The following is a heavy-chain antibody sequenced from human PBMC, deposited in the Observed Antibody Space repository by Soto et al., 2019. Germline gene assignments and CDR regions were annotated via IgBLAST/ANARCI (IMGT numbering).Heavy chain of an antibody. D-gene: IGHD3-10*01. Sequence: SVKVSCKASGGTFSSYAISWVRQAPGQGLEWMGGIIPIFGTANYAQKFQGRVTITADESTSTAYMELSSLRSEDTAVYYCAKDNGSGSYLSRYYYYYGMDVWGQGTTVTVSS. J-gene: IGHJ6*02. CDR2: IIPIFGTA. CDR1: GGTFSSYA. CDR3: AKDNGSGSYLSRYYYYYGMDV. V-gene: IGHV1-69*13.